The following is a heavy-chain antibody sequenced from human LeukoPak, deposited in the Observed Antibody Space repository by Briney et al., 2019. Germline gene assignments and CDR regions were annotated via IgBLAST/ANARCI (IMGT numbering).Heavy chain of an antibody. CDR1: GYTFTDYY. V-gene: IGHV1-2*02. CDR3: ARGLRYSRTEYYFDY. J-gene: IGHJ4*02. Sequence: ASVKVSCKASGYTFTDYYIHWVRQAPGQGLEWMGCITPNSDDTDYAQKFQGRVTMTRDTSINTAYMELTRLRSDDTAVYYCARGLRYSRTEYYFDYWGQGTLVTVSS. D-gene: IGHD5-18*01. CDR2: ITPNSDDT.